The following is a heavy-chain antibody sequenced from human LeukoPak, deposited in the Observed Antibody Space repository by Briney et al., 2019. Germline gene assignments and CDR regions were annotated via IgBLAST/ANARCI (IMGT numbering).Heavy chain of an antibody. D-gene: IGHD3-22*01. CDR2: INSDGSST. V-gene: IGHV3-74*01. Sequence: GGSLRLSCAASGFTFSSYWMHWVRQAPGKGLVWVSRINSDGSSTSYADSVKGRFTISRDNAKDTLYLQMNSLRAEDTAVYYCTREDSSGYPDYWGQGTLVTVSS. J-gene: IGHJ4*02. CDR3: TREDSSGYPDY. CDR1: GFTFSSYW.